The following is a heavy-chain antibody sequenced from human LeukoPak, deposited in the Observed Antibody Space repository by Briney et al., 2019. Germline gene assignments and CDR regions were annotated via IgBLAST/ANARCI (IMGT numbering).Heavy chain of an antibody. CDR3: ARHAVTTFVY. J-gene: IGHJ4*02. D-gene: IGHD4-17*01. V-gene: IGHV4-39*01. CDR2: LYYSGTT. CDR1: GGSISSSSYY. Sequence: PSETLSLTCTVSGGSISSSSYYWGWIRQPLEKGREWSRSLYYSGTTYYHPSLKSRVTISVDTSKNQFSLKLSSVTAADTAVYYCARHAVTTFVYWGQGTLVTVSS.